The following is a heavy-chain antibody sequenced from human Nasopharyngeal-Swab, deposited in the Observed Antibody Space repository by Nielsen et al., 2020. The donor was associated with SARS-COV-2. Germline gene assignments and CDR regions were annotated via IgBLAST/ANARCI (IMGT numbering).Heavy chain of an antibody. CDR2: VYYSGSN. J-gene: IGHJ4*02. CDR1: GASISTSAYY. Sequence: SETLSLTCTVSGASISTSAYYWVWNRQPPEKGLEWIGIVYYSGSNYYYPSLKSRVTISVDTSKNQFSLKLSSVTAADTAVYYCARHYNWNLLDYWGQGTLVTVSS. CDR3: ARHYNWNLLDY. V-gene: IGHV4-39*01. D-gene: IGHD1-20*01.